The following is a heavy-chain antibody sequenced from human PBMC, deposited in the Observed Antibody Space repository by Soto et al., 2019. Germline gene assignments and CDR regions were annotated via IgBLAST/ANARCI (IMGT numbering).Heavy chain of an antibody. Sequence: GTSVKGSYKASGYTITIYYRHWVRQATGQRLEWMGIINPSGGSTSYAQKFQGRVTMTRDTSTSTVYMELSSLRSEDTVVYYCARDLGAYYYILTGYPAPSYGMDVWAQGTSVTVSS. D-gene: IGHD3-9*01. CDR1: GYTITIYY. CDR3: ARDLGAYYYILTGYPAPSYGMDV. V-gene: IGHV1-46*01. J-gene: IGHJ6*02. CDR2: INPSGGST.